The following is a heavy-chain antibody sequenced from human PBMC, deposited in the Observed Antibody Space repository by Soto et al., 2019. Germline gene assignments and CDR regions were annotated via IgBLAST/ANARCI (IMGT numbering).Heavy chain of an antibody. CDR2: INPKSGGT. J-gene: IGHJ4*02. D-gene: IGHD1-26*01. Sequence: ASVKVSCKASGYTFTVYYMHWVRQAPGQGLEWMGWINPKSGGTMYPQKFQGRVTMTWDTSISTAYMALTRLRSDDTAVYYCARDLSKGGGSAGFDYWGQGTLVTVSS. V-gene: IGHV1-2*02. CDR3: ARDLSKGGGSAGFDY. CDR1: GYTFTVYY.